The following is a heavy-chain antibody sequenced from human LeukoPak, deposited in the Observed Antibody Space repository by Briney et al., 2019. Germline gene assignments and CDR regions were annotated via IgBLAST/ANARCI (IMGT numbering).Heavy chain of an antibody. J-gene: IGHJ5*02. CDR2: IIPIFGTA. Sequence: ASVKVSCKASGGTFSSYAISWVRQAPGQGLEWMGGIIPIFGTANYAQKFQGRVTITTDESTSTAYMELSSLRSEDTAVYYCARDARIRYFDYDSSGYYDWFDPWGQGTLVTVSS. D-gene: IGHD3-22*01. CDR3: ARDARIRYFDYDSSGYYDWFDP. CDR1: GGTFSSYA. V-gene: IGHV1-69*05.